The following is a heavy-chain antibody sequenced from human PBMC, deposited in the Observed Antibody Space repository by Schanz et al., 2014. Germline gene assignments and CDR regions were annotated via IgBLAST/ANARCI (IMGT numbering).Heavy chain of an antibody. V-gene: IGHV3-21*04. CDR3: ARDVDDRRGYGSGYCLGDCMDV. D-gene: IGHD3-10*01. Sequence: VQLVESGGGVVQPGRSLRLSCAAYGFTLSSYAMHWVRQAPGKGLEWVSSISSSGSYIHYADSVKGRFTISRDNSENTLYLQMNSLSADDTAVYYCARDVDDRRGYGSGYCLGDCMDVWGQGTTVTVSS. J-gene: IGHJ6*02. CDR2: ISSSGSYI. CDR1: GFTLSSYA.